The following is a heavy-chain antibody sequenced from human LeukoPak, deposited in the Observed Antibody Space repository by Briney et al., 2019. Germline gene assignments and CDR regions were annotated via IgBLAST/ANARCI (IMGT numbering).Heavy chain of an antibody. CDR2: IHPTVGDT. D-gene: IGHD6-25*01. CDR1: GYTFTSYY. J-gene: IGHJ3*02. V-gene: IGHV1-46*01. CDR3: ARYGFSSVWQGGWHAFDI. Sequence: ASVKVSCKASGYTFTSYYLHWVRQAPGQGLEWMGIIHPTVGDTTYAQKFQGRVTMTRDMSTGTVYMDLSSLRSEDTAVYYCARYGFSSVWQGGWHAFDIWGQGTTVAVSS.